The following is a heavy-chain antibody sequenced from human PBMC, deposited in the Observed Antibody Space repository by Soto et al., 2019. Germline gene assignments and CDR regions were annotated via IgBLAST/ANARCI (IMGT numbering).Heavy chain of an antibody. Sequence: QVHLVESGGGVVQPGRSLRLSCAASGFRFNNYGMHWVRQALGKGPEWVAVISNDGSDKYYADSVKGRFTVSRDNSRNTRYLQMNSLTAEDAALYCCAEGDHGRGELSWIDAWGPGTRVIGSS. D-gene: IGHD1-7*01. CDR1: GFRFNNYG. CDR2: ISNDGSDK. V-gene: IGHV3-30*18. CDR3: AEGDHGRGELSWIDA. J-gene: IGHJ5*02.